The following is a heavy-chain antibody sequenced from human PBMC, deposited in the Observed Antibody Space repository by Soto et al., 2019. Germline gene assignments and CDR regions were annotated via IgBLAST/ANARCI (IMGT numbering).Heavy chain of an antibody. V-gene: IGHV2-5*02. CDR1: GFSLSTSGVG. CDR2: IYWDDDK. D-gene: IGHD2-15*01. Sequence: SGPTLVNPTQTLTLTCTFSGFSLSTSGVGVGWIRQPPGKALEWLALIYWDDDKRYSPSLKSRLTITKDTSKNQVVLTMTNMDPADTATYYCALFICSGGSRFYFVFRGPGTLVNVFS. CDR3: ALFICSGGSRFYFVF. J-gene: IGHJ4*02.